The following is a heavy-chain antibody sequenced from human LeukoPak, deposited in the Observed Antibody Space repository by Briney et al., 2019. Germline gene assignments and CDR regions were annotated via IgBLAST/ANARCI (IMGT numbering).Heavy chain of an antibody. CDR2: IYYSGST. CDR3: ARVVRVYYYYYYMDV. CDR1: GSSISSYY. V-gene: IGHV4-59*01. Sequence: SETLSLTCTFSGSSISSYYGSWIRQPPGKGLEWIGDIYYSGSTNSNPSLKSRVTISVDTSKNQFSLKLSPVTAADTAVYYCARVVRVYYYYYYMDVWGKGTTVTVSS. J-gene: IGHJ6*03. D-gene: IGHD2-21*01.